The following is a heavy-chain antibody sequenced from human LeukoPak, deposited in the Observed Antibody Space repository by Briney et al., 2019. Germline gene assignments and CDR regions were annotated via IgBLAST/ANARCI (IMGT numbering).Heavy chain of an antibody. Sequence: GASVKVSCKASGYTFTSYGISWVRQAPGQGLEWMGWISAYNGNTNYAQKLQGRVTMTTDTSTSTAYMGLRSLRSDDTAVYYCANRIAAAGNNWFDPWGQGTLVTVSS. J-gene: IGHJ5*02. V-gene: IGHV1-18*01. D-gene: IGHD6-13*01. CDR3: ANRIAAAGNNWFDP. CDR2: ISAYNGNT. CDR1: GYTFTSYG.